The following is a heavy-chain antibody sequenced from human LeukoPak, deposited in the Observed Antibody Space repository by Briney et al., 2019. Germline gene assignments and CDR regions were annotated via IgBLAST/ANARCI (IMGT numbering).Heavy chain of an antibody. CDR2: IYFSGNT. D-gene: IGHD1-26*01. CDR3: ARDYLGAGTVGATSGY. CDR1: GASISGSSHYF. V-gene: IGHV4-39*02. Sequence: SETLSLTCTVSGASISGSSHYFWGWIRQTPGKGLEWIGSIYFSGNTYYNPSLKSRLTISVDTSKNQFSLNLSSVTAADTAVYYCARDYLGAGTVGATSGYWGQGTLVTVSS. J-gene: IGHJ4*02.